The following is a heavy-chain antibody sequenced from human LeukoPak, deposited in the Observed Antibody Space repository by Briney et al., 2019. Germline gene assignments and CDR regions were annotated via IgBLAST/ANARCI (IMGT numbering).Heavy chain of an antibody. V-gene: IGHV1-2*02. Sequence: ASVKVSCKASGYAFTGYYMHWVRQAPGQGLEWMGWINPNSGGTNYAQKFQGRVTMTRDTSISTAYMELSRLRSDDTAVYYCAASGYSGFDEGGYRGQGTLVTVSS. D-gene: IGHD5-12*01. J-gene: IGHJ4*02. CDR3: AASGYSGFDEGGY. CDR2: INPNSGGT. CDR1: GYAFTGYY.